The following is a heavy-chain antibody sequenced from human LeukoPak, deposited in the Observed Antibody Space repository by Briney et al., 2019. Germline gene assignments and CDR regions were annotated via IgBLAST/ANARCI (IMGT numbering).Heavy chain of an antibody. D-gene: IGHD7-27*01. CDR1: GGSISSGGYY. V-gene: IGHV4-61*08. Sequence: SETLSLTCTVSGGSISSGGYYWSWIRQAPGKGLEWIGYIYYSGNTNYNPSLKSRVTISVDTSKNQFSLKLSSVTAADTAVYYCARQFGLDWGDWFDPWGQGTLVTVSS. CDR3: ARQFGLDWGDWFDP. CDR2: IYYSGNT. J-gene: IGHJ5*02.